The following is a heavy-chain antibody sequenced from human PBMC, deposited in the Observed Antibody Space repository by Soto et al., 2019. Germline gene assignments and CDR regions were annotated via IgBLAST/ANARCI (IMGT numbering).Heavy chain of an antibody. CDR3: ARGSGYCGGGSCYFYFDL. CDR1: GFTFSSYS. Sequence: GSLRLSCAASGFTFSSYSMTWVRQAPGKRLEWVSSLSGSSTYIYYTDSVEGRFTISRDNAKNSLYLQMSSLRSEDTAVYYCARGSGYCGGGSCYFYFDLWGQGTLVTVSS. D-gene: IGHD2-15*01. V-gene: IGHV3-21*01. CDR2: LSGSSTYI. J-gene: IGHJ4*02.